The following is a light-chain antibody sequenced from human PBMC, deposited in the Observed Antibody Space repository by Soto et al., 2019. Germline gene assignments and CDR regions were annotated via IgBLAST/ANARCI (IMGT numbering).Light chain of an antibody. CDR2: GAS. CDR3: QQYGSSPLT. Sequence: EIVLTQSPGTLSLSPGERATLSCRASQSVSSSFLAWYQQKPGQAPGLLIYGASSRATGIPDRFSGSGSGTDFTLTISRLEREDVAVYYCQQYGSSPLTFGGGTKVEIK. CDR1: QSVSSSF. V-gene: IGKV3-20*01. J-gene: IGKJ4*01.